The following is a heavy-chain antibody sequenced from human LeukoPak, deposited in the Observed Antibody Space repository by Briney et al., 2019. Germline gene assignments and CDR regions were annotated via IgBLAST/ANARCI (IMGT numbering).Heavy chain of an antibody. D-gene: IGHD5-18*01. CDR3: TTGTWIQLWLADY. J-gene: IGHJ4*02. CDR1: GFTFTNAC. CDR2: IKSQTDGGTT. V-gene: IGHV3-15*01. Sequence: PGGSLRLSGKGSGFTFTNACMSWVRLAPGKGLEWVGHIKSQTDGGTTDYAAPVKGRFTISRDDSKNTLYLQLNSLKTEDTAVYYCTTGTWIQLWLADYWGQGTLVTVSS.